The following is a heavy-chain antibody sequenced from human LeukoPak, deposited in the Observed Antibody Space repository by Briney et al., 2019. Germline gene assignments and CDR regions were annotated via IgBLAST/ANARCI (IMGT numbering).Heavy chain of an antibody. Sequence: GGSLRLSCAASGFTFSSYSMNWVRQAPGKGLEWVSSISSSSSYIYYADSVKGRFTISRDNAKSSLYLQMNSLRAEDTAVYYCASESSSGYDILTGSWGQGTLVTVSS. CDR2: ISSSSSYI. CDR1: GFTFSSYS. V-gene: IGHV3-21*01. D-gene: IGHD3-9*01. J-gene: IGHJ5*02. CDR3: ASESSSGYDILTGS.